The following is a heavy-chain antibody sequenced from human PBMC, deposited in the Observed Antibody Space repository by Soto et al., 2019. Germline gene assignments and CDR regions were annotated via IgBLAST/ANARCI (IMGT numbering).Heavy chain of an antibody. CDR1: GGSFSGYY. J-gene: IGHJ6*02. CDR2: INHSGST. Sequence: QVQLQQWGAGLLKPSETLSLTCAVYGGSFSGYYWSWIRQPPGKGLEWIGEINHSGSTNYNPYHKRRVNISVDTSKNQFSLKLSSLTAADTAVYYCARGPIGSTSRRVGDRYPRGYYYGMDVWGQGTTVTVSS. V-gene: IGHV4-34*01. D-gene: IGHD3-10*01. CDR3: ARGPIGSTSRRVGDRYPRGYYYGMDV.